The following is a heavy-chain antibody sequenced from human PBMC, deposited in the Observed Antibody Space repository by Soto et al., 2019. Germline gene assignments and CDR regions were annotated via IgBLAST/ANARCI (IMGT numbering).Heavy chain of an antibody. V-gene: IGHV3-72*01. J-gene: IGHJ4*02. CDR3: VRVRGGGTFHFDY. CDR1: GFTFSDYY. Sequence: EVQLVESGGGLVQPGGSLRLSCAASGFTFSDYYMDWVRQAPGKGLEWVGRVRKKVNSYTTEYAASVKGRFTISRDDSKNSVSLQMSSLKTDDTAVYYCVRVRGGGTFHFDYWGQGNLVTVSS. D-gene: IGHD3-10*01. CDR2: VRKKVNSYTT.